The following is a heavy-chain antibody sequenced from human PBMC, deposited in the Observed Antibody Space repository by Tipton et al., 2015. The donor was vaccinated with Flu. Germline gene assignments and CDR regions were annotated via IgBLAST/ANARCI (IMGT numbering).Heavy chain of an antibody. Sequence: TLSLTCAVYGGSFSGYYWAWVPPPPGEGLEWIGENNDGGSTNYNPSLKSRVTISVDTSKNQFSLKLSSLTAADTAVYYCAKRGYSYGNDYWGQGTLVTVSS. D-gene: IGHD5-18*01. V-gene: IGHV4-34*01. J-gene: IGHJ4*02. CDR1: GGSFSGYY. CDR2: NNDGGST. CDR3: AKRGYSYGNDY.